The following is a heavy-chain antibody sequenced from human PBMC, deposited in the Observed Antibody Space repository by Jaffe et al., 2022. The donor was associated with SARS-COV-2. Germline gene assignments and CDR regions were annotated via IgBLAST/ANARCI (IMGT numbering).Heavy chain of an antibody. CDR1: GGSISSGSYY. CDR3: AREGEDYGDYLDDAFDI. V-gene: IGHV4-61*02. D-gene: IGHD4-17*01. Sequence: QVQLQESGPGLVKPSQTLSLTCTVSGGSISSGSYYWSWIRQPAGKGLEWIGRIYTSGSTNYNPSLKSRVTISVDTSKNQFSLKLSSVTAADTAVYYCAREGEDYGDYLDDAFDIWGQGTMVTVSS. J-gene: IGHJ3*02. CDR2: IYTSGST.